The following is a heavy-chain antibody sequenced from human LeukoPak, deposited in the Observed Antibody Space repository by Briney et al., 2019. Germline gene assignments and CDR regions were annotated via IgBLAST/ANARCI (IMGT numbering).Heavy chain of an antibody. CDR3: ARASPPFGGVIAPSYYFDY. Sequence: GGSLRLSCAASGFTFDDYGMHWVRQPPGKGLEGVSGISWNSGNIVYADSVKGRFTISRDDAKNSLYLQMNSLRPEDTALYYCARASPPFGGVIAPSYYFDYWGQGTLVTVSS. D-gene: IGHD3-16*02. V-gene: IGHV3-9*01. CDR2: ISWNSGNI. CDR1: GFTFDDYG. J-gene: IGHJ4*02.